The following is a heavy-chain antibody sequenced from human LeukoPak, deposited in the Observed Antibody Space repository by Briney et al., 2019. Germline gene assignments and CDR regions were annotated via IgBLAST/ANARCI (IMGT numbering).Heavy chain of an antibody. J-gene: IGHJ3*02. D-gene: IGHD3-10*01. V-gene: IGHV4-59*01. Sequence: SETLSLTCTVSGGSISSYYWSWIRQPPGKGLEWIGYIYYSGSTNYNPSLKSRVTISVDPSKNQFSLKLSSVTAADTDVYYCARGAGNYYGSGSPFHAFDIWGQGTMVTVSS. CDR2: IYYSGST. CDR3: ARGAGNYYGSGSPFHAFDI. CDR1: GGSISSYY.